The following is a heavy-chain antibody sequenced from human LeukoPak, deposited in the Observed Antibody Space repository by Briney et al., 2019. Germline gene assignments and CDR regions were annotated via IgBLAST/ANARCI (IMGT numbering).Heavy chain of an antibody. J-gene: IGHJ6*02. CDR3: ARATNFYYYYGMDV. CDR2: INPSSGAT. V-gene: IGHV1-46*01. CDR1: GYTFTSYY. Sequence: ASVKVSCKTSGYTFTSYYIHWVRQAPGQGLVWMGIINPSSGATNYAQKFQGRVTMTRDTSTSTVYMELSSQRSEDTAVYYRARATNFYYYYGMDVWGQGTTVTVSS. D-gene: IGHD1-26*01.